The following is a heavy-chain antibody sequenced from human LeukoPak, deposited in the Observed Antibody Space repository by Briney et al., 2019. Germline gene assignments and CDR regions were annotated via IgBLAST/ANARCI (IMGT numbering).Heavy chain of an antibody. CDR2: ISWNSGSI. CDR3: XXXXXXXXXYRYYDSSGYYYVGDXXDI. CDR1: GFTFDDYA. J-gene: IGHJ3*02. D-gene: IGHD3-22*01. Sequence: PGGSLRLSCAASGFTFDDYAMHWVRQAPGKGLEWVSGISWNSGSIGYADSVKGRFPISRDNAKNSRYLQMNSLRAEDMALYYCXXXXXXXXXYRYYDSSGYYYVGDXXDIWGQGTMVTVSS. V-gene: IGHV3-9*03.